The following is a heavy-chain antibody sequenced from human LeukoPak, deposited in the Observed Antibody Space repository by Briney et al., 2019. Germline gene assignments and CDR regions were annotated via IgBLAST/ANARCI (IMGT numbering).Heavy chain of an antibody. CDR2: IVVGSGNT. Sequence: SVTVSFTASGFTFTSSAVQWVRQARGQRLEWIGWIVVGSGNTNYAQKFQERVTITRDMSTSTAYMELSSLRSEDTAVYYCAAARDCSSTSCFTPGDYWGQGTLVTVSS. J-gene: IGHJ4*02. D-gene: IGHD2-2*01. CDR3: AAARDCSSTSCFTPGDY. CDR1: GFTFTSSA. V-gene: IGHV1-58*01.